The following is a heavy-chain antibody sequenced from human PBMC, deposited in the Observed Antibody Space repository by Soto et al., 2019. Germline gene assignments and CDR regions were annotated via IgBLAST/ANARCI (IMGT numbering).Heavy chain of an antibody. J-gene: IGHJ4*02. V-gene: IGHV1-24*01. Sequence: QVHLVQSGAEVKKPGASVKVSCKVYGYTLSELCIHWVRQAPGKGLEWMGTFDPAHGERSYSQSFQGRVTMTEDTSTDTAYMDLRNLRSEDTAMYYCATGYSGYDLVLLDFWGQGTLVAVYS. D-gene: IGHD5-12*01. CDR3: ATGYSGYDLVLLDF. CDR2: FDPAHGER. CDR1: GYTLSELC.